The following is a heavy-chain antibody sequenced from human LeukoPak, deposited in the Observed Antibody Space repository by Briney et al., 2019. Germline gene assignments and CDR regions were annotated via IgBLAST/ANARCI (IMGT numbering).Heavy chain of an antibody. CDR3: ARGKVGTNLY. CDR2: IIPIFGTA. D-gene: IGHD1-26*01. Sequence: GASVKVSCKASGGTFSSYAISWVRQAPGQGLEWMGRIIPIFGTANYAQKFQGRVTITTDESTSTAYMELSSLRSADTAVYYCARGKVGTNLYWGQGTLVTVSS. V-gene: IGHV1-69*05. J-gene: IGHJ4*02. CDR1: GGTFSSYA.